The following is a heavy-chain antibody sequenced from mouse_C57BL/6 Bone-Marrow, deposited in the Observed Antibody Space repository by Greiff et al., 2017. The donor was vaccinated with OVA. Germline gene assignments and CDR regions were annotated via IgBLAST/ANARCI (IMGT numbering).Heavy chain of an antibody. D-gene: IGHD1-1*01. CDR2: IDPANGNT. V-gene: IGHV14-3*01. CDR1: GFNIKNTY. CDR3: ARYRYYGSSLFDY. J-gene: IGHJ2*01. Sequence: EVQLVESVAELVRPGASVKLSCTASGFNIKNTYMHWVKQRPEQGLEWIGRIDPANGNTKYAPKFQGKATITADTSSNTAYLQLSSLTSEDTAIYYCARYRYYGSSLFDYWGQGTTLTVSS.